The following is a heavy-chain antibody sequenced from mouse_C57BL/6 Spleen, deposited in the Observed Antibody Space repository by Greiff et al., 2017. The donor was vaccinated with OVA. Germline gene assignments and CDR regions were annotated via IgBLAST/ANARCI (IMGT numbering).Heavy chain of an antibody. V-gene: IGHV1-50*01. D-gene: IGHD1-1*01. CDR3: ARRGSRRAMDY. CDR1: GYTFTSYW. J-gene: IGHJ4*01. CDR2: IDPSDSYT. Sequence: QVHVKQPGAELVKPGASVKLSCKASGYTFTSYWMQWVKQRPGQGLEWIGEIDPSDSYTNYNQKFKGKATLTVDTSSSTAYMQLSSLTSEDAAVYYCARRGSRRAMDYWGQGTSVTVSS.